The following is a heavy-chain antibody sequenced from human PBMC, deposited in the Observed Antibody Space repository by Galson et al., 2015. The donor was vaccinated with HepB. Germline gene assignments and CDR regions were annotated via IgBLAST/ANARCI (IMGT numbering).Heavy chain of an antibody. J-gene: IGHJ4*02. Sequence: SVKVSCKASGYTFTRYYMHWVRQAPGQGLEWMGIINPSDGNTNYTQKFQGRVTMTRDTSTSTVYMELSGLRSEDTAVYYCARDMGSTYHFDYWGQGTLVTVSS. CDR1: GYTFTRYY. CDR2: INPSDGNT. D-gene: IGHD2-2*01. CDR3: ARDMGSTYHFDY. V-gene: IGHV1-46*03.